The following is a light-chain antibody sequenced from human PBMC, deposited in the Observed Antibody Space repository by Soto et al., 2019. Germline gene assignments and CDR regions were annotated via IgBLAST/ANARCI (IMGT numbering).Light chain of an antibody. CDR3: QQYNNWPPLT. CDR2: GAS. Sequence: EIVMTQSPATLFVSPGERATLSCRASQSISNNLAWYQQKPGQTPRFLIYGASTKATSIPARFSGSGSGTEFTLTISSLQSEDFAVYYCQQYNNWPPLTFGGGTKMEIK. J-gene: IGKJ4*01. V-gene: IGKV3-15*01. CDR1: QSISNN.